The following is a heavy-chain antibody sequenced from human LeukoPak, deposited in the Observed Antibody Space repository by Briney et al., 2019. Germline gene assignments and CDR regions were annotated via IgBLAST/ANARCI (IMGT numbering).Heavy chain of an antibody. Sequence: GGSLRLSCAASGFTFSSYAMHWVRRAPGKGLEWVAVISYDGSNKYYADSVKGRFTISRDNSKNTLYLQMNSLRAGDTAVYYCARGGEWLDPERTPVDYWGQGTLVTVSS. V-gene: IGHV3-30-3*01. CDR2: ISYDGSNK. CDR1: GFTFSSYA. D-gene: IGHD6-19*01. J-gene: IGHJ4*02. CDR3: ARGGEWLDPERTPVDY.